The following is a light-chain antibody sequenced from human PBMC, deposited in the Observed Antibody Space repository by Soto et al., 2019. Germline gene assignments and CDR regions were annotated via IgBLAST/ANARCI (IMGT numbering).Light chain of an antibody. CDR3: QHYHGSPIT. V-gene: IGKV3-15*01. CDR2: DAS. J-gene: IGKJ5*01. CDR1: QSVSSH. Sequence: EIVMTQSPATLSVSPGEGATVSCRASQSVSSHLAWYQHKPGQAPRLLFYDASTRATGIPARFSGSGSGTEFTLTISSLQSEDFAVYYCQHYHGSPITFVQGTRLEIK.